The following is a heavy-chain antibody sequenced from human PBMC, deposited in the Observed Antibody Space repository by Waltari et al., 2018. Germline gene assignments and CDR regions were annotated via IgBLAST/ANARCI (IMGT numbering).Heavy chain of an antibody. D-gene: IGHD2-2*01. Sequence: QVQLVESGGGVVQPGGSLRLSCAASGFTFSSYGMHWVRQAPGKGLEWVAVISFDGSKKDYADSVKDRFTISRDNSKNTLYLLMNSLRVEDTAVYYCARGQNIVVVPAAHDAFDFWGQGTMVTVSS. CDR2: ISFDGSKK. CDR3: ARGQNIVVVPAAHDAFDF. CDR1: GFTFSSYG. J-gene: IGHJ3*01. V-gene: IGHV3-30*03.